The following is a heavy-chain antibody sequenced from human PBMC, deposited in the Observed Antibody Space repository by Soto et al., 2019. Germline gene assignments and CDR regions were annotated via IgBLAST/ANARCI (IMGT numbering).Heavy chain of an antibody. CDR3: ARHLATTTSPDHYYYCMLV. D-gene: IGHD4-17*01. Sequence: SQTLSLTCTVSAGSTSSSSYYWGWIRQQPGKGLEWIGSIYYSGSTYYNPSLKSRVTISVDTSKNQFSLKLSSVTAADTAVYYCARHLATTTSPDHYYYCMLVSGQAPTVSGSS. J-gene: IGHJ6*02. V-gene: IGHV4-39*01. CDR2: IYYSGST. CDR1: AGSTSSSSYY.